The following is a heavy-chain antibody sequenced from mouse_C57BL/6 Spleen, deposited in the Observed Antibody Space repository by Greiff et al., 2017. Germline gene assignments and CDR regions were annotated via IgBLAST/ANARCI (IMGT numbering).Heavy chain of an antibody. Sequence: QVQLKQSGAELARPGASVKLSCKASGYTFTSYGISWVKQRTGQGLEWIGEIYPRSGNTYYNEKFKGKATLTADKSSSTAYMELRSLTSEDSAVYFCARGGVDSSGYPYYAMDYWGQGTSVTVSS. D-gene: IGHD3-2*02. CDR3: ARGGVDSSGYPYYAMDY. J-gene: IGHJ4*01. V-gene: IGHV1-81*01. CDR1: GYTFTSYG. CDR2: IYPRSGNT.